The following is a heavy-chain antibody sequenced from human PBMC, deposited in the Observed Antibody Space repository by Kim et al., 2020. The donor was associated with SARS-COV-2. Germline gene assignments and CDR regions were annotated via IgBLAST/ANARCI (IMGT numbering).Heavy chain of an antibody. V-gene: IGHV3-23*01. CDR2: T. CDR3: AKGDYYYHKS. D-gene: IGHD3-22*01. J-gene: IGHJ4*02. Sequence: TYDVDSVKGRVTISRDNSKSTLYLQMKGLRAEDTGIYYCAKGDYYYHKSWGQGNLVTVSS.